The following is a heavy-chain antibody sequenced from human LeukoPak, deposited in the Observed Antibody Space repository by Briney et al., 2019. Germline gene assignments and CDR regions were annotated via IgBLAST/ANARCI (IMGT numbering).Heavy chain of an antibody. Sequence: GGSLRLSCAASGFTFDDYAMHWVRQVPGKGLEWVSLISGDGDYTYYADSVKGRFTISRDNSKNTLYLQMNSLGADDTAVYYCAKAFQRGWERDAFAFWGQGTLVTVSS. CDR1: GFTFDDYA. CDR2: ISGDGDYT. D-gene: IGHD1-26*01. CDR3: AKAFQRGWERDAFAF. V-gene: IGHV3-43*02. J-gene: IGHJ3*01.